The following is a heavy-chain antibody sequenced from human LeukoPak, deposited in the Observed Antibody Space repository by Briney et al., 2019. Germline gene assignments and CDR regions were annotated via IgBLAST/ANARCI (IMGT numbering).Heavy chain of an antibody. CDR3: AKDPGGSSGYPDAFDI. CDR1: GFTFSSYG. J-gene: IGHJ3*02. D-gene: IGHD3-22*01. CDR2: ISYHGSNK. Sequence: PGGSLRLSCAASGFTFSSYGMHWVRQAPGKGLEWVAVISYHGSNKYYADSVKGRFTISRDNSKNTLYLQMNSLRAEDTAVYYCAKDPGGSSGYPDAFDIWGQGTMVTVSS. V-gene: IGHV3-30*18.